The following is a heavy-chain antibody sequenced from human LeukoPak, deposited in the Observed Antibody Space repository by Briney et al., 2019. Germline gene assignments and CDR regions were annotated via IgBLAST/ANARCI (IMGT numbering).Heavy chain of an antibody. CDR1: GFTFSSYG. V-gene: IGHV3-33*01. Sequence: GGSLRLSCAASGFTFSSYGMHWVRQAPGKGLEWVAVIWYDGSNKYHANSVKGRFTISRDNSKNTLYLQMNSLRAEDTAVYYCARDYTDSSGYLDYWGQETLVTVSS. J-gene: IGHJ4*02. D-gene: IGHD3-22*01. CDR2: IWYDGSNK. CDR3: ARDYTDSSGYLDY.